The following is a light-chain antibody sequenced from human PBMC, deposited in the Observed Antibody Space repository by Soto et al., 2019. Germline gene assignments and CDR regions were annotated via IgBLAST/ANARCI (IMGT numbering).Light chain of an antibody. J-gene: IGLJ2*01. CDR3: CSYAGSSTSVV. CDR1: SSDVGSYNL. CDR2: EVS. V-gene: IGLV2-23*02. Sequence: QSALTQPASVSGSPGQSITISCTGTSSDVGSYNLVSWYQQHPGKAPKLMMYEVSKLPSGVSNRFSGAKSGNTASLTISGLQAEDEADYYCCSYAGSSTSVVFGGGTKLTVL.